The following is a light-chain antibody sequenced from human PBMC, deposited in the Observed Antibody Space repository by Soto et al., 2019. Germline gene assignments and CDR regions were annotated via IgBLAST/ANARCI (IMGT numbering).Light chain of an antibody. CDR3: QQYYRTPFT. J-gene: IGKJ3*01. CDR2: WAS. V-gene: IGKV4-1*01. CDR1: QRVLYTSNNQNS. Sequence: DIVMTQSPESLPVSLGERATINCKSIQRVLYTSNNQNSLAWYQQKPGQPPKLLFYWASTRESGVPARFSGSWSGTEFTLTISSRGAEDVAVYYCQQYYRTPFTFGPGTKVDIK.